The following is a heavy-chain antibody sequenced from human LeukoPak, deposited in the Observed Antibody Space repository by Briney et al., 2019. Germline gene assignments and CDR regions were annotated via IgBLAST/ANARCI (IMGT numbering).Heavy chain of an antibody. D-gene: IGHD4-11*01. CDR1: GGSLSSGDYY. CDR2: IYYSGST. CDR3: ASSLYSNYPSDY. Sequence: SQTLSLTCTVSGGSLSSGDYYWSWIRQPPGKGLEWIGYIYYSGSTYYNPSLKSRVTISVETPKNQLSLKLSSVTAAGTAVYYCASSLYSNYPSDYWGQGTLVTVSS. V-gene: IGHV4-30-4*08. J-gene: IGHJ4*02.